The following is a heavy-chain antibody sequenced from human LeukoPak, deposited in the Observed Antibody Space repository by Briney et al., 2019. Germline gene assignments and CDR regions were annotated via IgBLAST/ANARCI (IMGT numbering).Heavy chain of an antibody. CDR2: FSCNSGSI. Sequence: GRSLILSCAGSGFTFHYYAIHGVRQVVGTVLERVSGFSCNSGSIGYADYVKGRFTISRDNAKNSVYLQMNSLRAEDTALYYCAKDKAPLYSGYDWDLDFWGQGTLVTVSS. V-gene: IGHV3-9*01. D-gene: IGHD5-12*01. J-gene: IGHJ4*02. CDR3: AKDKAPLYSGYDWDLDF. CDR1: GFTFHYYA.